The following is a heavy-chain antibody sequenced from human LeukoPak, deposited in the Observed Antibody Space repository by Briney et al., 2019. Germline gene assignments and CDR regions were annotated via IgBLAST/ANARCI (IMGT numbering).Heavy chain of an antibody. D-gene: IGHD3-10*01. V-gene: IGHV4-39*01. Sequence: PSETLSLTCTVSGVSISSSNSYWGWIRQPPGKGLEWIGSIYYSGNTYYNASLKSRVTISVDTSKNQFSLKLSSVTAADTAVYYCARQSPPRNYYGSGSYPRKRYYFDYWGQGTLVTVSS. J-gene: IGHJ4*02. CDR2: IYYSGNT. CDR3: ARQSPPRNYYGSGSYPRKRYYFDY. CDR1: GVSISSSNSY.